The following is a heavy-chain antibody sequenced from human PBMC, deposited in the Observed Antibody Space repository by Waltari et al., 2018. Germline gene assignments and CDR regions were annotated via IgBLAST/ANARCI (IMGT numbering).Heavy chain of an antibody. Sequence: EVQLVESGGDLIEPGGSLSLSCAASGFDFRSYEMNWVRQAPGKGLEWVSYISSKSTIYYAESVKGRFTISRDNAKNSLYLQMNGLRADDTGVYYCASRYSTSSMDSWGQGTLVTVSS. CDR2: ISSKSTI. CDR3: ASRYSTSSMDS. J-gene: IGHJ5*01. V-gene: IGHV3-48*03. D-gene: IGHD6-6*01. CDR1: GFDFRSYE.